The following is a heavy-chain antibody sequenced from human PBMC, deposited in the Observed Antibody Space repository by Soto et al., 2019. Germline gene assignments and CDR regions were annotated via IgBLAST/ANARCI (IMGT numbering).Heavy chain of an antibody. J-gene: IGHJ5*02. Sequence: QLQLQESGSGLVKPSQTLSLTCAVSGGSISSGGYFWSWIRQPPGKGLEWIGYIYHSGSTYYNPSLKGLVSISVETSKNQFSLKLSSVTAADTAVYYCARVRGTYCGGDCYPPTPNWFDPWGQGTLVTVSS. D-gene: IGHD2-21*02. CDR3: ARVRGTYCGGDCYPPTPNWFDP. CDR2: IYHSGST. CDR1: GGSISSGGYF. V-gene: IGHV4-30-2*01.